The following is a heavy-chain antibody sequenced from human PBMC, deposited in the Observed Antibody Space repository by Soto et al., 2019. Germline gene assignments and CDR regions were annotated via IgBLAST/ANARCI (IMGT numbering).Heavy chain of an antibody. D-gene: IGHD6-19*01. CDR1: GYTFTSYG. V-gene: IGHV1-18*01. CDR2: ISAFNGNT. Sequence: ASVKVSCKASGYTFTSYGISWVRQAPGQGLEWMGWISAFNGNTCYAQNFQGRVTINQDTSASTAYMELSSLTSEDTAVYYCAREKWGSGSRWLDPWGQGILVTVSS. CDR3: AREKWGSGSRWLDP. J-gene: IGHJ5*02.